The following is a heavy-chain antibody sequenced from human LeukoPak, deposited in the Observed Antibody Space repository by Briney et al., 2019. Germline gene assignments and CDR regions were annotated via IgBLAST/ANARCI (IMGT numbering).Heavy chain of an antibody. CDR3: TSFPVVTPSY. V-gene: IGHV3-49*04. Sequence: GGSLRLSCTASGFTFGDYAMTWVRQAPGKGLEWVGFIRSKVYGGTPEYAASVKGRFTISRDDSKGIAYLQMNSLKTEDTAVYYCTSFPVVTPSYWGQGTLVTVSS. CDR1: GFTFGDYA. CDR2: IRSKVYGGTP. D-gene: IGHD4-23*01. J-gene: IGHJ4*02.